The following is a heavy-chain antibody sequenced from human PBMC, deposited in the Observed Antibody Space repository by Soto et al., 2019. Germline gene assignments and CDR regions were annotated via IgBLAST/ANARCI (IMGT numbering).Heavy chain of an antibody. D-gene: IGHD6-19*01. CDR1: GYTFTSSG. V-gene: IGHV1-18*01. J-gene: IGHJ4*02. CDR2: INTNNGHT. CDR3: ARGGQYSTGSYFLYTFDY. Sequence: QVQLVQSGVEVKKPGASVRVSCKASGYTFTSSGSNWLRQAPGQGLEWMGWINTNNGHTNYAQKLQGRVTMTTDTATSTSYMELTSLRSDDTAVYYCARGGQYSTGSYFLYTFDYWGQGTLVSVSS.